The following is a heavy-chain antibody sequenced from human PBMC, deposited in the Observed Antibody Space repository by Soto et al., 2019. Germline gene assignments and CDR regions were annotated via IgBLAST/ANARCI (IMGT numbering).Heavy chain of an antibody. J-gene: IGHJ4*02. D-gene: IGHD6-13*01. V-gene: IGHV3-30*04. CDR3: TKDRTIASRFDS. CDR2: ISYDGSYQ. Sequence: HPGGSLRLSCTASGFTFSNYAMHWVRQAPGRGLEWVALISYDGSYQYYGDSVKGRFTISRDNSKNMFYLQMSSLTPDDTAVYFCTKDRTIASRFDSWGQGTLVTVSS. CDR1: GFTFSNYA.